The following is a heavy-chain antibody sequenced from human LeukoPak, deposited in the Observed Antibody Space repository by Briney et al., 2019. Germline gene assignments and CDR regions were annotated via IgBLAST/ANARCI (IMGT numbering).Heavy chain of an antibody. J-gene: IGHJ4*02. CDR3: AREQRGFFDF. Sequence: GGSLRLSCAASGFTFSSYDMHWVRQASGKGLEWVAVILYDGSNKYYADSVKGRFTISRDNFKNTLYLQMNSLRAEDTAVYYCAREQRGFFDFWGQGTLVTVSS. CDR1: GFTFSSYD. V-gene: IGHV3-30-3*01. CDR2: ILYDGSNK. D-gene: IGHD6-25*01.